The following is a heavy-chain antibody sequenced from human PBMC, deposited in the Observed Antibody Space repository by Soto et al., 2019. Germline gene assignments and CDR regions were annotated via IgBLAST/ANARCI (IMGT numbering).Heavy chain of an antibody. CDR3: ARMGRSIGSRPSTPYEAFDI. V-gene: IGHV2-70*01. Sequence: SGPTLVKPTQTLTLTCTFSGFSLSTSGMCVSWIRQPPGKALEWLALIDWDDDKYYSTSLKTRLTISKDTSKNQVVLTMTNMDPVDTATYYCARMGRSIGSRPSTPYEAFDIWGQGTMVTVSS. CDR2: IDWDDDK. J-gene: IGHJ3*02. CDR1: GFSLSTSGMC. D-gene: IGHD3-22*01.